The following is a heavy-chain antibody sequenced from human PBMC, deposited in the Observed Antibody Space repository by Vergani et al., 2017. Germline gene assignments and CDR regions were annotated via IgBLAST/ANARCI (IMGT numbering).Heavy chain of an antibody. CDR1: GGSISSGSYY. D-gene: IGHD6-13*01. V-gene: IGHV4-61*02. Sequence: QVQLQESGPGLVKPSQTLSLTCTASGGSISSGSYYWSWIRQPAGKGLEWIGRIYTSGSTNYNPSLKSRVTMSVATSKNQFSLKLSSVTAADTAVYYCAREGGYSSGWSFPGFDPWGQGTLVTVSS. CDR2: IYTSGST. CDR3: AREGGYSSGWSFPGFDP. J-gene: IGHJ5*02.